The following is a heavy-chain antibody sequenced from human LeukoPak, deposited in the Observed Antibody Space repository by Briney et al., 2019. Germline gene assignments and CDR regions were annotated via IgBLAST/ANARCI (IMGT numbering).Heavy chain of an antibody. CDR2: ISYDGSNK. D-gene: IGHD2-15*01. Sequence: GGSLRLSCAASGFTFSSYAMRWVRQAPGKGLEWVAVISYDGSNKYYADSVKGRFTISRDNSKNTLYLQMNSLRVEDTALYYCARPAQVDGSIDVFDLWGQGTMVTVSS. CDR3: ARPAQVDGSIDVFDL. J-gene: IGHJ3*01. V-gene: IGHV3-30-3*01. CDR1: GFTFSSYA.